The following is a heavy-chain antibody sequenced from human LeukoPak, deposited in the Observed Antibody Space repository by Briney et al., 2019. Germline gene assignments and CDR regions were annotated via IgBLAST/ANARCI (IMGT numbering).Heavy chain of an antibody. CDR1: GVSLSSYY. Sequence: SETLSLTCTVSGVSLSSYYWSWIRQPPGKGREWIGSIYYSGSTEYNPSLTSRVTISVDTSKNQFSLKLSSVTAADTAVYYCARGRIARLPYFDYWGQGTLVTVSS. J-gene: IGHJ4*02. D-gene: IGHD5-18*01. CDR2: IYYSGST. CDR3: ARGRIARLPYFDY. V-gene: IGHV4-59*01.